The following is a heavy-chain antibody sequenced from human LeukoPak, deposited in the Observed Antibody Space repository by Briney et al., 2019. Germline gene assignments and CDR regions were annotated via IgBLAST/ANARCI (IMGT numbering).Heavy chain of an antibody. J-gene: IGHJ4*02. D-gene: IGHD6-13*01. V-gene: IGHV3-23*01. CDR1: GFTFSTFA. Sequence: PGGSLRLSCAASGFTFSTFAMSWVRQAPGKGLEWVSGISGSGGNTYYADSVKGRFTISRDNSKSTLYLHMNSLTAEDTAVYYCAKDAASRPGDYWGQGTLVTVSS. CDR2: ISGSGGNT. CDR3: AKDAASRPGDY.